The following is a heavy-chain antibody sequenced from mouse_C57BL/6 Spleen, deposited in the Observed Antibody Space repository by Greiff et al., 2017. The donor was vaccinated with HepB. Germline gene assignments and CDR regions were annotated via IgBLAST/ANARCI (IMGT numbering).Heavy chain of an antibody. CDR3: ARRYSNFYAMDY. J-gene: IGHJ4*01. CDR1: GYTFTDYY. D-gene: IGHD2-5*01. CDR2: INPYNGGT. V-gene: IGHV1-19*01. Sequence: VQLQQSGPVLVKPGASVKMSCKASGYTFTDYYMNWVKQSHGKSLEWIGVINPYNGGTSYNQKFKGKATLTVDKSSSTAYMELNSLTSEDSAVYYCARRYSNFYAMDYWGQGTSVTVSS.